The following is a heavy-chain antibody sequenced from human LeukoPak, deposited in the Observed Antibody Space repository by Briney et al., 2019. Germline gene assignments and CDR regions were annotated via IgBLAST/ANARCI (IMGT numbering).Heavy chain of an antibody. V-gene: IGHV3-48*01. CDR3: ARELQSIAARSTIDY. Sequence: PGGSLRLSCAASGFTFSSYSMNWVRQAPGKGLEWVSYISSSSSTIYYADSVKGRFTISRDNAKNSLHLQMNSLRAEDTAVYYCARELQSIAARSTIDYWGQGTLVTVSS. J-gene: IGHJ4*02. D-gene: IGHD6-6*01. CDR2: ISSSSSTI. CDR1: GFTFSSYS.